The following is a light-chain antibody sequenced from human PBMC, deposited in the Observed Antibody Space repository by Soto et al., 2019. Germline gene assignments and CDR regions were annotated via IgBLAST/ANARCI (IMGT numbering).Light chain of an antibody. Sequence: QSVLTQPPSASGSPGQSVTISCIGTSSDVGGYNYVSWYQQHPGKAHKLMIYEVSKRPSGVPDRFSGSKSGNTASLTVSGLQAEDEADYYCSSYAASNNLGVFGGGTKVTDL. V-gene: IGLV2-8*01. J-gene: IGLJ2*01. CDR2: EVS. CDR1: SSDVGGYNY. CDR3: SSYAASNNLGV.